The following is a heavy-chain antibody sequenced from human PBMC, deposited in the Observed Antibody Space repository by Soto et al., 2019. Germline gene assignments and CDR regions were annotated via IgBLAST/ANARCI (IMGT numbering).Heavy chain of an antibody. CDR3: ARRSYPYRYITDPTHFDY. CDR2: ISAYNGNT. J-gene: IGHJ4*02. D-gene: IGHD1-1*01. CDR1: GYTFTSYG. Sequence: QVKLVQSGAEVKKPGASVKVSCKASGYTFTSYGISWVRQAPGQGLEWMGWISAYNGNTNYAQKLQGRVTMTTDTSTSTAYMELRSLRSDDTAVYYCARRSYPYRYITDPTHFDYWGQGTLVTVSS. V-gene: IGHV1-18*01.